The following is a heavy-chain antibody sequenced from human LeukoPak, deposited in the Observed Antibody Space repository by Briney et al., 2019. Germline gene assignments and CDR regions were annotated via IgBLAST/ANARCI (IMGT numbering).Heavy chain of an antibody. J-gene: IGHJ4*02. CDR3: ARDRERYYGSGSFDY. D-gene: IGHD3-10*01. CDR1: GGSISSYY. V-gene: IGHV4-59*01. Sequence: SETLSLTCTVSGGSISSYYWSWLRQPPGKGLEWVGYIYYSGSTNYTPSLKSRVTISVDTSKNQFSLKLSSVTAADTAVYYCARDRERYYGSGSFDYWGQGTLVTVSS. CDR2: IYYSGST.